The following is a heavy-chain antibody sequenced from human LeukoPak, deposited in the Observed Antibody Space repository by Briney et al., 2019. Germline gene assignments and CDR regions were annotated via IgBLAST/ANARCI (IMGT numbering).Heavy chain of an antibody. J-gene: IGHJ5*02. CDR1: GGSFSGYY. CDR3: ARGRRGFSSGWLPGFDP. Sequence: SETLSLTCAVYGGSFSGYYWSWIRQPPGKGLEWIGEINHSGSTNYNPSLKSRVTISVDTSKNQFSLKLSSVTAADTAVYYCARGRRGFSSGWLPGFDPWGQGTLVTVSS. CDR2: INHSGST. V-gene: IGHV4-34*01. D-gene: IGHD6-13*01.